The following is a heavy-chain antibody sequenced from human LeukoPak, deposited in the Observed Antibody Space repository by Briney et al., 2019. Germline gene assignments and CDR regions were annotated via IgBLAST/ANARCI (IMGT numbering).Heavy chain of an antibody. Sequence: WETLSLTCTVAGGSISSYDWRWIRQPPGKGREWIGYIYYSGSTNYNPSLKSRVTISVDTSKNQFSLKLGSVTAADTAVYYCARIYSGYDSPEAFDIWGQGTMVTVSS. CDR1: GGSISSYD. CDR2: IYYSGST. D-gene: IGHD5-12*01. V-gene: IGHV4-59*01. CDR3: ARIYSGYDSPEAFDI. J-gene: IGHJ3*02.